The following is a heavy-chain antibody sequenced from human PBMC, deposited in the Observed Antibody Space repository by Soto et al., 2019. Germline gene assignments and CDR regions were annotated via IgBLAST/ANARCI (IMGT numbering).Heavy chain of an antibody. CDR2: IIPILGIA. V-gene: IGHV1-69*08. CDR3: ARDLRDTMVRGVCQGMDV. D-gene: IGHD3-10*01. CDR1: GGTFSSYT. J-gene: IGHJ6*02. Sequence: QVQLVQSGAEVKKPGSSVKVSCKASGGTFSSYTISWVRQAPGQGLEWMGRIIPILGIANYAQKFQGRVTITAEKCTSTPYMELSCLRSEDSAVEYCARDLRDTMVRGVCQGMDVWAQGTTVTVS.